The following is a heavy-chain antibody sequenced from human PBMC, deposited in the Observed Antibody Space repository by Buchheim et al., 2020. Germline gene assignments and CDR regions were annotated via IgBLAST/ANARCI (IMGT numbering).Heavy chain of an antibody. CDR2: VHYGGST. V-gene: IGHV4-39*01. CDR3: SRRGMTVVDY. J-gene: IGHJ4*02. D-gene: IGHD2-21*02. CDR1: GGSISSSNRF. Sequence: QLQLQESGPGLVKPSETLSLTCTVSGGSISSSNRFWGWIRQSPGKGLEWIGSVHYGGSTYYNPSLQSRVTVPVDTSKNQFSLKLSSVSAADTAIYYCSRRGMTVVDYWGQGTL.